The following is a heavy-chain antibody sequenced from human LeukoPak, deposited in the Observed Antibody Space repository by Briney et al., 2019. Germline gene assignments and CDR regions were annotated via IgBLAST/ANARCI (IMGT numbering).Heavy chain of an antibody. D-gene: IGHD3-10*01. V-gene: IGHV2-70*11. J-gene: IGHJ4*02. CDR3: ARTMVRGVITIDY. CDR2: IDWDDDK. CDR1: GGSISSGDYY. Sequence: TLSLTCTVSGGSISSGDYYWSWIRQPQGKGLEWPARIDWDDDKYYSTSLKTRLTISKDTSKNQVVLTMTNMDPVDTATYYCARTMVRGVITIDYWGQGTLVTVSS.